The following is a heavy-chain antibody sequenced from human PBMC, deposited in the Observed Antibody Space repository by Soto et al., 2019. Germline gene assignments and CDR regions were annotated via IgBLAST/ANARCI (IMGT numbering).Heavy chain of an antibody. CDR1: GGTFSSYS. CDR3: ARGSKGWELLDY. V-gene: IGHV1-69*13. D-gene: IGHD1-26*01. CDR2: IIPIFGTA. Sequence: AASVKVSCKSSGGTFSSYSISWGRQAPGQGLEWMGGIIPIFGTANYAQKFQGRVTITADESTSTAYMELSSLRSEDTAVYYCARGSKGWELLDYWGQGTLVTVSS. J-gene: IGHJ4*02.